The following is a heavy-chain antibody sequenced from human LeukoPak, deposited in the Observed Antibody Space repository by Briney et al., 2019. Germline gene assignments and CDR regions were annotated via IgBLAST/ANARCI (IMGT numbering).Heavy chain of an antibody. J-gene: IGHJ3*02. Sequence: PSETLSLTCTVSGYSISSGYYWGWIRQPPGKGLEWIGSIYHSGSTYYNPSLKSRVTISVDTSKNQFSLKLSSVTAADTAVYYCARGAPVSRSAFDIWGQGTMVTVSS. V-gene: IGHV4-38-2*02. CDR3: ARGAPVSRSAFDI. CDR2: IYHSGST. D-gene: IGHD2-2*01. CDR1: GYSISSGYY.